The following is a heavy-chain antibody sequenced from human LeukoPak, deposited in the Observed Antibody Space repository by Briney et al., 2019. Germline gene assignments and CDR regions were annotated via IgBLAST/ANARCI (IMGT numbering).Heavy chain of an antibody. CDR2: IYYSGST. CDR1: GGSISSGGYY. D-gene: IGHD4-17*01. Sequence: PSQTLSLTCTVSGGSISSGGYYWSWIRQHPGKGREWIGYIYYSGSTYYNPSLKSRVTISVDTSKNQFSLKLSSVTAADTAVYYCARDQGRTVTDYYYYYGMDVWGQGTTVTVSS. V-gene: IGHV4-31*03. CDR3: ARDQGRTVTDYYYYYGMDV. J-gene: IGHJ6*02.